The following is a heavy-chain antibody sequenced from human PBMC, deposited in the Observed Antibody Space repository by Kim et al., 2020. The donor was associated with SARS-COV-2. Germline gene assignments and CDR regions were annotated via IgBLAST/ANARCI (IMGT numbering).Heavy chain of an antibody. J-gene: IGHJ4*02. Sequence: TRAAYADSVRGRFAVSRDNAKNTLYLQMDSLRDEDTAVYYCARDRGKQDYYWGQGTLVTVSS. CDR2: TRA. D-gene: IGHD5-12*01. V-gene: IGHV3-74*03. CDR3: ARDRGKQDYY.